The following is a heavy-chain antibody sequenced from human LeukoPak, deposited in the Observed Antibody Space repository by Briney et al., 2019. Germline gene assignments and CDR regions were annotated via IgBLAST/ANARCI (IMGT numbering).Heavy chain of an antibody. CDR1: GYTFTTYA. CDR3: ARDRSSFSYAFDI. V-gene: IGHV1-3*04. D-gene: IGHD6-6*01. J-gene: IGHJ3*02. CDR2: ISTYNDDR. Sequence: ASVKVSCKASGYTFTTYAIHWVRQAPGQRLEWMGWISTYNDDRKYSPKFQGTVTITTDTSESTAYLELSSLRSEDTAVYYCARDRSSFSYAFDIWGQGTMVTVSS.